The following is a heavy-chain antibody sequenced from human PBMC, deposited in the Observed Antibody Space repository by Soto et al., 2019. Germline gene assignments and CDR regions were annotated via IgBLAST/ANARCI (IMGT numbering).Heavy chain of an antibody. J-gene: IGHJ6*02. D-gene: IGHD2-2*01. Sequence: QVQLVQSGAEVKKPGSSVKVSCKASGGTFSSYAISWVRQAPGQGLEWMGGIIPIFGTANYAQKFQGRVTSTADESTSTAYMELSSLRSEDTAVYYCATSAARPRYYYYGMDVWGQGTTVTVSS. V-gene: IGHV1-69*12. CDR1: GGTFSSYA. CDR3: ATSAARPRYYYYGMDV. CDR2: IIPIFGTA.